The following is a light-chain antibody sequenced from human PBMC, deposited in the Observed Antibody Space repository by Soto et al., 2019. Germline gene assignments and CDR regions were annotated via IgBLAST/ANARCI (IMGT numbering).Light chain of an antibody. Sequence: EIVLTQSPDTLSLSPGEGATLSCRASHDVSVSLVWYRQRPGQSPRLLIHDASNRATGISARFSGSGSGTDFTLTIGSLEPEESALYYCQQRASPPYTSGQGTKVEIK. V-gene: IGKV3-11*01. J-gene: IGKJ2*01. CDR1: HDVSVS. CDR3: QQRASPPYT. CDR2: DAS.